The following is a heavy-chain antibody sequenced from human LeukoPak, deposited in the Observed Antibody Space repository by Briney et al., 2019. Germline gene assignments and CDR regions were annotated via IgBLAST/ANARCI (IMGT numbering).Heavy chain of an antibody. CDR2: IIPIFGIA. CDR3: ARDDYGGNSYPFDY. J-gene: IGHJ4*02. CDR1: GVTFSSYA. V-gene: IGHV1-69*04. Sequence: SVKVSCKASGVTFSSYAISWVRQAPGQGLEWMGRIIPIFGIANYAQKFQGRVTITADKSTSTAYMELSSLRSEDTAVYYCARDDYGGNSYPFDYWGQGTLFTVSS. D-gene: IGHD4-23*01.